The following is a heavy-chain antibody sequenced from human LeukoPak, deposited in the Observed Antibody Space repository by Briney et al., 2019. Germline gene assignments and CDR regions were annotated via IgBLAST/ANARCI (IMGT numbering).Heavy chain of an antibody. CDR3: ARDTRYGSSSDAFDI. J-gene: IGHJ3*02. Sequence: SETLSLTCTVSGGSFSSGGSFGIWIRQPPGKGLEWIGYIYYSGSTNYNPSLKSRVTISVHTSKNQFPLKLSSVTAADTAVYYCARDTRYGSSSDAFDIWGQGTMVTVSS. V-gene: IGHV4-61*08. D-gene: IGHD6-13*01. CDR1: GGSFSSGGSF. CDR2: IYYSGST.